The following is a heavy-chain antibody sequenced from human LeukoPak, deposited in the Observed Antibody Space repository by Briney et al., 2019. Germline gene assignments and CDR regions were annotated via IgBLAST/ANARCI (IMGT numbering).Heavy chain of an antibody. CDR1: GDTFSSYA. V-gene: IGHV1-69*05. J-gene: IGHJ4*02. CDR3: ARDVNPHTYYYDSSGYYPQVGFDY. CDR2: IIPIFGTA. Sequence: SVKVSCKASGDTFSSYAISWVRQAPGQGLEWMGGIIPIFGTANYAQKFQGRVTITTDESTSTAYMELSSLRSEDTAVYYCARDVNPHTYYYDSSGYYPQVGFDYGGRGTLVTVSS. D-gene: IGHD3-22*01.